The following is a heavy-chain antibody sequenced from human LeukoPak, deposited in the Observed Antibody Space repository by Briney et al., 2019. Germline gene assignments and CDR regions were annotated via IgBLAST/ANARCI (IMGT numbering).Heavy chain of an antibody. CDR3: ARDERGTYFRVY. J-gene: IGHJ4*02. D-gene: IGHD1-26*01. CDR1: GFTFSSYA. CDR2: ISYDGSNK. Sequence: GGSLRLSCAAFGFTFSSYAMHWVRQAPGKGLEWVAVISYDGSNKYYADSVKGRFTISRDNSKNTLYLQMNSLRAEDTAVYYCARDERGTYFRVYWGQGTLVTVSS. V-gene: IGHV3-30-3*01.